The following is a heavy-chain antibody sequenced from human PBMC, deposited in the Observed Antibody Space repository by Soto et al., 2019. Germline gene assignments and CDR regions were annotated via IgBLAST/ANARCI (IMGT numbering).Heavy chain of an antibody. CDR3: ARVTYSSSSLYYYYYYMDV. CDR2: IYSGGST. CDR1: GFTVSSNY. D-gene: IGHD6-6*01. V-gene: IGHV3-66*01. J-gene: IGHJ6*03. Sequence: GGSLRLSCAASGFTVSSNYMSWVRQAPGKGLEWVSVIYSGGSTYYADSVKGRFTISRDNSKNTLYLQMNSLRAEDTAVYYCARVTYSSSSLYYYYYYMDVWGKGTTVTVSS.